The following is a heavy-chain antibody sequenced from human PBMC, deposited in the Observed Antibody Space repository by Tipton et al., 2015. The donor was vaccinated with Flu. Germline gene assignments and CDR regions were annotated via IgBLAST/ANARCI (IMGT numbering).Heavy chain of an antibody. Sequence: LSLTCTVSGGSISSSSYYWGWIRQPPGKGLEWIGSIYYSGSTYYNPSLKSRVTISVDTSKNQFSLKLSSVTAADTAVYYCASSYSSGWYGSGAFDIWGQGTMVTVSS. D-gene: IGHD6-19*01. CDR3: ASSYSSGWYGSGAFDI. CDR1: GGSISSSSYY. V-gene: IGHV4-39*07. J-gene: IGHJ3*02. CDR2: IYYSGST.